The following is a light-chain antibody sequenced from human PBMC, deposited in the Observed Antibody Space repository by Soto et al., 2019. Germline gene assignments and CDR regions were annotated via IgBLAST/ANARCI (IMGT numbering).Light chain of an antibody. CDR1: ISDVGTYNL. CDR3: CSYVGSSTYV. V-gene: IGLV2-23*01. Sequence: QCLLTQPGSVYGSRGQSITISCTGTISDVGTYNLLSWYQQHPGKAPKLMVYEGTKRPSGVSNRFSGSKSGNTASLTISGLQAEDEADYYCCSYVGSSTYVFGTGTKVTVL. CDR2: EGT. J-gene: IGLJ1*01.